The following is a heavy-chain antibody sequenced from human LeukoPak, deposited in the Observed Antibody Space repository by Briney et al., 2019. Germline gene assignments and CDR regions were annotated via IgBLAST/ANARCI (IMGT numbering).Heavy chain of an antibody. Sequence: SETLSLTCTVSGGSISSSSYYWGWIRQPPGKGLEWIGSIYYSGSTYYNPSLKSRVTISVDTSKNQFSLKLSSVTAADTAVYYCAALERLVHPIDYWGQETLVTVSS. D-gene: IGHD6-6*01. J-gene: IGHJ4*02. CDR3: AALERLVHPIDY. V-gene: IGHV4-39*01. CDR2: IYYSGST. CDR1: GGSISSSSYY.